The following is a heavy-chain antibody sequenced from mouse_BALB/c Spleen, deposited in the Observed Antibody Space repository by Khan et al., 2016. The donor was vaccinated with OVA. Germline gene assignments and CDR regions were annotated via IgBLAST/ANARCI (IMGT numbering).Heavy chain of an antibody. V-gene: IGHV5-6-5*01. Sequence: EVQLQESGGGLVKPGGSPKLSCAASGFTFSNYAMSWVRQTPEKRLEWVAPISRGGNAYYPDSVKGRFTIPRDNARNILSLQMRSLRSEDKAMYYGARDDGFAYWGQGTLVTVSA. CDR1: GFTFSNYA. D-gene: IGHD2-12*01. CDR2: ISRGGNA. CDR3: ARDDGFAY. J-gene: IGHJ3*01.